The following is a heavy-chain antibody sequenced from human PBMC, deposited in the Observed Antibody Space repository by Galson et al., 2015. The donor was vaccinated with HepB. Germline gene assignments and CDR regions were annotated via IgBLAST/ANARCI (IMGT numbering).Heavy chain of an antibody. Sequence: SVKVSCKASGYTFTSYAMHWVRQAPGQRLEWMGWINAGNGNTKYSQKFQGRVTITRDTSASTAYMELSSLRSEDTAVYYCARVHIVVLTAIQWGQGTLVTVSS. J-gene: IGHJ4*02. CDR2: INAGNGNT. V-gene: IGHV1-3*01. CDR3: ARVHIVVLTAIQ. CDR1: GYTFTSYA. D-gene: IGHD2-21*02.